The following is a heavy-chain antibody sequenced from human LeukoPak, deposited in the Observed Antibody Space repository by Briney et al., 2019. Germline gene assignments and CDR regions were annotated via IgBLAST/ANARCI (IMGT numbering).Heavy chain of an antibody. CDR3: ARVRGIAAAGSLLDY. J-gene: IGHJ4*02. V-gene: IGHV4-59*01. Sequence: SVTLSLTCTVSGGSISSYYWSWIRQPPGKGLEWIGYIYYSGSTNYNPSLKSRVTISVDTSKNQFSLKLSSVTAADTAVYYCARVRGIAAAGSLLDYWGQGTLVTVSS. CDR1: GGSISSYY. CDR2: IYYSGST. D-gene: IGHD6-13*01.